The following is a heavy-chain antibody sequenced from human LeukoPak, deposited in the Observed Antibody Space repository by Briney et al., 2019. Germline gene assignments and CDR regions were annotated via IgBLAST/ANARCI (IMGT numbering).Heavy chain of an antibody. D-gene: IGHD1-26*01. CDR3: AREGGSYHWGYFDY. CDR1: GGSISSSSYY. J-gene: IGHJ4*02. CDR2: IYYSGST. Sequence: PSETLSLTCTASGGSISSSSYYWGWIRQPPGKGLEWIGSIYYSGSTYYNPSLKSRVTISVDRSKNQFSLKLSSVTAADTAVYYCAREGGSYHWGYFDYWGQGTLVTVSS. V-gene: IGHV4-39*07.